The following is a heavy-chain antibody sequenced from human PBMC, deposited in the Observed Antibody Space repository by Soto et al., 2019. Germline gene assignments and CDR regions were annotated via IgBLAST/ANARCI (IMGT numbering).Heavy chain of an antibody. Sequence: PSETLSLTCAVYGGSFSDYYWSWIRQPPGKGLEWIGEINHSGSTNYNPSLKSRVTISVDTSKNQFSLKLNSVTAADTAVYYCARDENVRVIAAAGNWFDPWGQGTLVTV. V-gene: IGHV4-34*01. CDR3: ARDENVRVIAAAGNWFDP. J-gene: IGHJ5*02. CDR1: GGSFSDYY. D-gene: IGHD6-13*01. CDR2: INHSGST.